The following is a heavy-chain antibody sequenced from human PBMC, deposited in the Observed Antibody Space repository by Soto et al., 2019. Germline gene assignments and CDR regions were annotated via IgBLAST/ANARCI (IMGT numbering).Heavy chain of an antibody. CDR2: INHSGST. D-gene: IGHD3-3*02. V-gene: IGHV4-34*01. CDR3: ASPKIAFYNWFDP. CDR1: GGSFSGYY. Sequence: ETLSLTCAVYGGSFSGYYWSWIRQPPGKGLEWIGEINHSGSTNYNPSLKSRVTISVDTSKNQFSLKLSSVTAADTAVYYCASPKIAFYNWFDPWGQGTLVTVSS. J-gene: IGHJ5*02.